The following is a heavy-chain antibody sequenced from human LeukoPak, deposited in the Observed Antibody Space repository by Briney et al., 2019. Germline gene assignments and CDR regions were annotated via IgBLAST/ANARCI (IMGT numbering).Heavy chain of an antibody. V-gene: IGHV4-34*01. CDR3: ARQEMAPNYWYFDL. Sequence: SETLSLTCAVYGGSFSGYYWSWIRQPPGKGLEWIGSIYYSGSTYYNPSLKSRVTTSVDTSKNQFSLRVSSVTAADTAVYYCARQEMAPNYWYFDLWGRGTLVTVSS. CDR1: GGSFSGYY. CDR2: IYYSGST. D-gene: IGHD5-24*01. J-gene: IGHJ2*01.